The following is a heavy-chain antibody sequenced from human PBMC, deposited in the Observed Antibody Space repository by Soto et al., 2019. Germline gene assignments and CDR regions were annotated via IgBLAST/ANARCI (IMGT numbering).Heavy chain of an antibody. V-gene: IGHV1-18*01. CDR3: ARFFYCSGGSCYSFAAFDI. CDR1: GYTFTSYG. D-gene: IGHD2-15*01. Sequence: ASVKVSCKASGYTFTSYGISWVRQAPGQGLEWMGWISAYNGNTNYAQKHQGRVTMTTDTSTSTAYMELRSLRSDDTAVYYCARFFYCSGGSCYSFAAFDIWGQGTMVTVSS. J-gene: IGHJ3*02. CDR2: ISAYNGNT.